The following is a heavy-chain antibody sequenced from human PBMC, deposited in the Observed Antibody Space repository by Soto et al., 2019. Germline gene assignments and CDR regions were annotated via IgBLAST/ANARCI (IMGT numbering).Heavy chain of an antibody. J-gene: IGHJ6*02. CDR3: AHKGGRGAGMDV. D-gene: IGHD2-15*01. Sequence: QITLKESGPTLVKPTQTLTLTCTFSGFSVSTSGVGVAWIRKSPGKALEWLALIYWDNDKRYSPFLQSRVTNTKDTSKNQVVLTMTNMDPVDTATYYCAHKGGRGAGMDVWGQGTTVTVSS. CDR2: IYWDNDK. CDR1: GFSVSTSGVG. V-gene: IGHV2-5*02.